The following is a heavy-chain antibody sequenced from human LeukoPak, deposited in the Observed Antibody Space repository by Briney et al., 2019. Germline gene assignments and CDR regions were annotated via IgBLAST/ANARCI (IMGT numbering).Heavy chain of an antibody. CDR1: GYSFTSYW. CDR2: ISAYNGNT. Sequence: GESLKISCKGSGYSFTSYWIGWVRQAPGQGLEWMGWISAYNGNTNYAQKLQGRVTMTTDTSTSTAYMELRSLRSDDTAVYYCAGRENYCSSTSCYPETPDPYYYYYMDVWGKGTTVTVSS. D-gene: IGHD2-2*01. CDR3: AGRENYCSSTSCYPETPDPYYYYYMDV. V-gene: IGHV1-18*04. J-gene: IGHJ6*03.